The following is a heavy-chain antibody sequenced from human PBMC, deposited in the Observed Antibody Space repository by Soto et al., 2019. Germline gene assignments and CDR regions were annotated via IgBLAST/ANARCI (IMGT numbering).Heavy chain of an antibody. CDR1: GFTFSSYA. CDR3: ATTPVVPAEYYYGMDV. Sequence: PGGSLRLSCAASGFTFSSYAMSCVRQAPGKGLEWVSAISGSGGSTYYADSVKGRFTISRDNSKNTLYLQMNSLRAEDTAVYYCATTPVVPAEYYYGMDVWGQGTTGTVSS. J-gene: IGHJ6*02. CDR2: ISGSGGST. D-gene: IGHD2-2*01. V-gene: IGHV3-23*01.